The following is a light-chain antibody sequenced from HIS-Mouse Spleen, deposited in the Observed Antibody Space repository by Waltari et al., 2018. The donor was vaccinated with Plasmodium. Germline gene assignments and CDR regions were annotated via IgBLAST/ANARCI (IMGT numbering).Light chain of an antibody. CDR3: QQRSNWPFT. Sequence: EIVLTQSPATLSLSPGERATLSCRASQSVSSYLSWYQQTPGQSPRLLIYDASNRATGIPARFSGSGSGTDLTLTISSLEPEDCAVYYCQQRSNWPFTVGPGTKVDIK. V-gene: IGKV3-11*01. CDR1: QSVSSY. CDR2: DAS. J-gene: IGKJ3*01.